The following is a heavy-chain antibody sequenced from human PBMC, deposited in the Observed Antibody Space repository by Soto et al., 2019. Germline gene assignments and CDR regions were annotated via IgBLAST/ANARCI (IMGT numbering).Heavy chain of an antibody. D-gene: IGHD2-15*01. CDR3: AWAYSPGLFDP. CDR2: ISANNGNT. CDR1: GYTFTSYG. Sequence: QVQLVQSGAEVKKPGASVKVSCKASGYTFTSYGISWVRQAPGQGLEWMGWISANNGNTKYAQNFQGRSTMTTDTSTLTASMELWSLRSDDTAGYYCAWAYSPGLFDPWGQGTLVTVSS. J-gene: IGHJ5*02. V-gene: IGHV1-18*01.